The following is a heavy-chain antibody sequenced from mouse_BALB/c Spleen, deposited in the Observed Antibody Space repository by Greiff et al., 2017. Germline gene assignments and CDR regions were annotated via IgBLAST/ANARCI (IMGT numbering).Heavy chain of an antibody. CDR1: GFNIKDYY. J-gene: IGHJ3*01. CDR3: NADYGGFAY. Sequence: EVQLQQSGAELVRSGASVKLSCTASGFNIKDYYMHWVKQRPEQGLEWIGWIDPENGDTEYAPKFQGKATMTADTSSNTAYLQLSSLTSEDTAVYYCNADYGGFAYGGQETLVTVCA. CDR2: IDPENGDT. D-gene: IGHD1-1*01. V-gene: IGHV14-4*02.